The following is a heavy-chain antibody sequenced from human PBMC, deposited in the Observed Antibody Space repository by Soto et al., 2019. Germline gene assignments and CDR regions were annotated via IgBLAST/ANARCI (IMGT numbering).Heavy chain of an antibody. V-gene: IGHV3-73*01. CDR2: IRSKALSYAT. CDR3: ARDSSWYFEGPNWFDP. CDR1: GFTFSDSA. J-gene: IGHJ5*02. D-gene: IGHD6-13*01. Sequence: PGGSLRLSCAASGFTFSDSAMHWVRQASGKGLEWVGRIRSKALSYATAYAASVQGRFTISRDDSENTAYLQMNSLKTEDTAVYYCARDSSWYFEGPNWFDPWGQGTLVTVSS.